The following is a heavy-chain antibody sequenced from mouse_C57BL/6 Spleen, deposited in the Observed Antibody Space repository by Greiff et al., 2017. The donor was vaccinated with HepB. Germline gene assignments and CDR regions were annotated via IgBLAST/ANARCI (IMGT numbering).Heavy chain of an antibody. J-gene: IGHJ2*01. CDR3: ARRWYYGSSYYFDY. CDR2: ISSGGSYT. D-gene: IGHD1-1*01. V-gene: IGHV5-6*02. Sequence: DVQLVESGGDLVKPGGSLKLSCAASGFTFSSYGMSWVRQTPDKRLEWVATISSGGSYTYYPDSVKGRFTISRDNAKNTLYLQMSSLKSEDTAMYYCARRWYYGSSYYFDYWGQGTTLTVSS. CDR1: GFTFSSYG.